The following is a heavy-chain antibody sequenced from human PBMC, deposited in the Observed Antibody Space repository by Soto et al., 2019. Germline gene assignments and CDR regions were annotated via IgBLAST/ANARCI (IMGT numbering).Heavy chain of an antibody. CDR2: ISAYNYNT. J-gene: IGHJ5*02. V-gene: IGHV1-18*01. Sequence: QVQLVQSGAEVKKPGASVKVSCKASGYTFTSYGLSWVRQAPGQGLEWMGRISAYNYNTNYAQKLQGRVTMTTDTSPSTAYMEPRSLRSDDTAVYYCARVVGALGHGFDPWGQGTLVTVSS. CDR3: ARVVGALGHGFDP. CDR1: GYTFTSYG. D-gene: IGHD1-26*01.